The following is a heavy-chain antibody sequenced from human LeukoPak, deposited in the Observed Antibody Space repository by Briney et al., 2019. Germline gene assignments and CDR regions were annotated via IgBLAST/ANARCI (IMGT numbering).Heavy chain of an antibody. D-gene: IGHD3-16*01. CDR1: GFIFGEYA. CDR3: VRDAHYYDDSGHPFDY. Sequence: PGGSLRLSCTTSGFIFGEYALSWFRQAPGRGLEWVGIVSAKPYGGTTKYAASVKDRFIISRDDSNDIAYLQLNSLKTEDTGMYYCVRDAHYYDDSGHPFDYWGQGTLVTVSS. J-gene: IGHJ4*02. CDR2: VSAKPYGGTT. V-gene: IGHV3-49*03.